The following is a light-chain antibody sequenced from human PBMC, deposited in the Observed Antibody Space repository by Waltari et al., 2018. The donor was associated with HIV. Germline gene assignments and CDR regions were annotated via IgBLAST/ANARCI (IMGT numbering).Light chain of an antibody. V-gene: IGLV1-47*01. CDR1: SSNVGSNS. J-gene: IGLJ2*01. Sequence: QSVLTQPPSASGTPGQRVTISCSGSSSNVGSNSVHWYQQLPGTAPKLLIYRNKQRPSGVPDRFSGSKSGTSASLAISGLRSEDEADYYCAVWDDTLSGHLVFGGGTKLTVL. CDR3: AVWDDTLSGHLV. CDR2: RNK.